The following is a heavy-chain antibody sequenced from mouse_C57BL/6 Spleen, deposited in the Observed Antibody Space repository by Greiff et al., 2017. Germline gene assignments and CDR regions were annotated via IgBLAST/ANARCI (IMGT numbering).Heavy chain of an antibody. CDR1: GYTFTSYW. D-gene: IGHD4-1*02. V-gene: IGHV1-50*01. Sequence: QVQLQQPGAELVKPGASVKLSCKASGYTFTSYWMQWVKQRPGQGLEWIGEIDPSDSYTNYNQKFKGKATLTVDTSSSTAYMQHSSLTSEGSAVYYCARWVNWGYYCDYWGQSTTLTVSS. CDR2: IDPSDSYT. J-gene: IGHJ2*01. CDR3: ARWVNWGYYCDY.